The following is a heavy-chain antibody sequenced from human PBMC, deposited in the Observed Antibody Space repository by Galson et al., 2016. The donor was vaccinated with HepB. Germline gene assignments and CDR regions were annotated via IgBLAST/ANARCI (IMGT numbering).Heavy chain of an antibody. CDR2: IRSKTDNYAT. D-gene: IGHD1/OR15-1a*01. CDR1: GFTFSGSA. Sequence: SLRLSCAASGFTFSGSAVHWVRQASGKGLEWIGRIRSKTDNYATAYAASVKGRFTISRDDSKNTAYLQMNSLKTEDTAVYYCTSLYTNNDYWGQGTLVTVSS. J-gene: IGHJ4*02. CDR3: TSLYTNNDY. V-gene: IGHV3-73*01.